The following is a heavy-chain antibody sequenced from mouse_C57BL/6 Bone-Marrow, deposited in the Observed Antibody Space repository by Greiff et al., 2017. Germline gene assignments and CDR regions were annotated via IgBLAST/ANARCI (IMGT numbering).Heavy chain of an antibody. Sequence: QVQLQQPGAELVKPGASVKMSCKASGYTFTSYWITWVKQRPGQGLEWIGDIYPGSGSTNYNEKFKSKATLTVDTSSSTSYMQLSSLTSEDSAVYYCARGLLRYAMDYWGQGTSVTVSS. J-gene: IGHJ4*01. D-gene: IGHD2-3*01. CDR1: GYTFTSYW. V-gene: IGHV1-55*01. CDR2: IYPGSGST. CDR3: ARGLLRYAMDY.